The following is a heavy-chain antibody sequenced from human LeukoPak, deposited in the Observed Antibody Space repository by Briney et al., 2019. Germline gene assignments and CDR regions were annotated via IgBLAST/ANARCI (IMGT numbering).Heavy chain of an antibody. CDR2: IYFSGST. D-gene: IGHD4-4*01. CDR1: GGSISSGDDY. V-gene: IGHV4-30-4*01. J-gene: IGHJ3*02. CDR3: ARGSNTSADEAFDI. Sequence: SETLSLTCTVSGGSISSGDDYWSWIRQPPGKGLEWIGYIYFSGSTYYNPSLKSLVSISVDTSKNQFSLRLSSVTAADTAVYYCARGSNTSADEAFDIWGQGTMVTVSS.